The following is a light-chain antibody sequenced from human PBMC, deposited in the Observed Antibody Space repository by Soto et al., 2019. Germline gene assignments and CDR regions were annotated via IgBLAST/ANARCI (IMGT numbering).Light chain of an antibody. J-gene: IGKJ1*01. V-gene: IGKV3-15*01. CDR2: GAS. Sequence: EIVMTQSPATLSVSPGERATLSCRASQSVSISLAWYQQQPGQAPRLLIYGASYRATGIPARFSGSGSGTEFTLTISSLQSEDFAVYYCKQYDSWPRTFGQGTKVEIK. CDR1: QSVSIS. CDR3: KQYDSWPRT.